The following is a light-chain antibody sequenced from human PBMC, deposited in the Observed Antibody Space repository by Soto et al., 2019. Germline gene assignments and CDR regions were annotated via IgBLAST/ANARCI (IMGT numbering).Light chain of an antibody. CDR3: LQGTLWWT. Sequence: DIVMTQTPLSLSVTLGQPAAISCRSSESLVDRNGNTYLSWYHQRPGQPPRLLIHRVSNRFSGVPERFSGSGAGTGFTLEISRVEAEDVGIYYCLQGTLWWTFGQGTKVEI. CDR2: RVS. J-gene: IGKJ1*01. V-gene: IGKV2-24*01. CDR1: ESLVDRNGNTY.